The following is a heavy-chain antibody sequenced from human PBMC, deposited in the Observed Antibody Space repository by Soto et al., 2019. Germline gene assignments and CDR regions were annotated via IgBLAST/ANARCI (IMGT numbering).Heavy chain of an antibody. J-gene: IGHJ5*02. CDR1: GYSFTSYW. CDR2: IDPSDSYT. CDR3: ARHVIAARPLDWFDP. Sequence: ESLTISLTGSGYSFTSYWISLVRQMPWKGLEWMGRIDPSDSYTNYSPSFQGHVTISADKSISTAYLQWSSLKASDTAMYYCARHVIAARPLDWFDPWGQGTLVTVSS. V-gene: IGHV5-10-1*01. D-gene: IGHD6-6*01.